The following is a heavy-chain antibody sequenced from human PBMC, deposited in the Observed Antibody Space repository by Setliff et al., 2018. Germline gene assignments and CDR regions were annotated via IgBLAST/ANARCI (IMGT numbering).Heavy chain of an antibody. CDR2: ISGNDGRT. Sequence: PGGSLRLSCAASGFTFSNYAMSWVRQAPGKGLEWASTISGNDGRTYYADSVQGRFTISRDNSKNTLYLQMNSLSAEDTAVYYCAKDGIALMVYAILADCWGQGSLVTVSS. D-gene: IGHD2-8*01. CDR1: GFTFSNYA. V-gene: IGHV3-23*01. CDR3: AKDGIALMVYAILADC. J-gene: IGHJ4*02.